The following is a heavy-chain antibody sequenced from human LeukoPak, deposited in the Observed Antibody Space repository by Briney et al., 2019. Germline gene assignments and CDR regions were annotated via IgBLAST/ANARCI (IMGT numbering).Heavy chain of an antibody. CDR2: IDEIGRT. V-gene: IGHV4-34*01. CDR1: GDSFSHYY. CDR3: ARPTYCSVTTCTGAMDV. D-gene: IGHD2-15*01. J-gene: IGHJ6*01. Sequence: SVTLSLTCAVYGDSFSHYYWNWIRQFPETGLEWIGEIDEIGRTKYNPSLKSRVTISVDRSKNQFSLKLTSVTAADTAVYFCARPTYCSVTTCTGAMDVWGQGTTVTVSS.